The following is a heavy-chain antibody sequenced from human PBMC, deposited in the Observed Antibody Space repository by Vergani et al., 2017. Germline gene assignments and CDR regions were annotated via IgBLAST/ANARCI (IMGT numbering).Heavy chain of an antibody. J-gene: IGHJ4*02. Sequence: QVQLVQSGAEVKKPGASVKVSCKTSGYTFSSYGISWVRQAPGQGLEWMGWISGYNGNTHYAETLQGRVTLTTDTSTSTAYMELRSLRSNDTAMYYCASQYSSGWNXIGYWGQGTLVTVSS. V-gene: IGHV1-18*01. CDR2: ISGYNGNT. D-gene: IGHD6-19*01. CDR1: GYTFSSYG. CDR3: ASQYSSGWNXIGY.